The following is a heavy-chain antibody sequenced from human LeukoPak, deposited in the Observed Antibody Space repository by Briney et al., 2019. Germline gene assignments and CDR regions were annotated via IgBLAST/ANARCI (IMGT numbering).Heavy chain of an antibody. D-gene: IGHD4-17*01. Sequence: ASVKVSSKASGGTFSSYAISWVRQAPGQGLEWMGRIIPILGIANYAQKFQGRVTITADKSTSTAYMELSSLRSEDTAVYYCARPGYGDYGGYYSDYWGQGTLVTVSS. V-gene: IGHV1-69*04. J-gene: IGHJ4*02. CDR1: GGTFSSYA. CDR3: ARPGYGDYGGYYSDY. CDR2: IIPILGIA.